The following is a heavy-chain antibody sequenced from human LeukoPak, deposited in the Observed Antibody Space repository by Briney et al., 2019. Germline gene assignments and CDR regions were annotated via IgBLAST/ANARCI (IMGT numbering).Heavy chain of an antibody. J-gene: IGHJ4*02. CDR2: IRYDGSNK. CDR3: ARDSHHSSSWYGY. D-gene: IGHD6-13*01. V-gene: IGHV3-30*02. Sequence: PGGSLRLSCAASGFTFSSYGMHWVRQAPGKGLEWVAFIRYDGSNKYYADSVKGRFTISRDNSKNTLYLQMNSLRAEDTAVYYCARDSHHSSSWYGYWGQGTLVTVSS. CDR1: GFTFSSYG.